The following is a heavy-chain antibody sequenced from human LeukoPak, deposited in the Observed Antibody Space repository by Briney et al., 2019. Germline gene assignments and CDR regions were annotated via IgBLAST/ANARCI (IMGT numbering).Heavy chain of an antibody. CDR2: ISTDGSYK. D-gene: IGHD3-16*01. J-gene: IGHJ2*01. Sequence: PGKSLRLSCAVSGLTFSSFPFHWVRQAPGKGLEWVAAISTDGSYKYHGDSVKGRFTISRDNPMNTLYLQMNGLRPDDTVVYYCARSLIPGRWYFDLWGRGTLVTVSS. CDR1: GLTFSSFP. V-gene: IGHV3-30*04. CDR3: ARSLIPGRWYFDL.